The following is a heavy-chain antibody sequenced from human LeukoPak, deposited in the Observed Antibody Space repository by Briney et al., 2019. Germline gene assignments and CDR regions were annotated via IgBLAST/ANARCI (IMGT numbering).Heavy chain of an antibody. CDR1: GGSLSSYY. CDR3: ARTTVTKNGTYGMDV. V-gene: IGHV4-4*07. J-gene: IGHJ6*02. Sequence: SETLSLTCTVSGGSLSSYYWSWIRQPAGKGLEWIGRIYTSGSTNYNPSLKSRVTMSVDTSKNQFSLKLSSVTAADTAVYYCARTTVTKNGTYGMDVWGQGTTVTVSS. CDR2: IYTSGST. D-gene: IGHD4-17*01.